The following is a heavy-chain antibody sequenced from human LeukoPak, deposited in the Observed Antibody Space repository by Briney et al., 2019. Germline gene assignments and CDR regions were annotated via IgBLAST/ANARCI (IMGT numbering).Heavy chain of an antibody. CDR3: IRSSRVYCGGDCYLSDY. J-gene: IGHJ4*02. CDR2: IRSDGSNK. CDR1: GFSFSSYG. D-gene: IGHD2-21*02. Sequence: PGGSLRLSCAGSGFSFSSYGMHWVRQAPGKGLEWMAFIRSDGSNKYYADSVKGRFTISRDNSKNTLYLQMNSLKTEDTAIYYCIRSSRVYCGGDCYLSDYWGQGTLVTVSS. V-gene: IGHV3-30*02.